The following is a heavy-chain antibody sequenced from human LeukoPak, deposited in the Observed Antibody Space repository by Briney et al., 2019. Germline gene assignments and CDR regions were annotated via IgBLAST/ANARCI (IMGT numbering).Heavy chain of an antibody. V-gene: IGHV3-30*04. CDR2: ISYDGSNK. Sequence: GGSLRLSCAASGFTFSSYAMHRVRQAPGKGLEWVAVISYDGSNKYYADSVEGRFTISRDNSKNTLYLQMNSLRAEDTAVYYCARLGVTMIVVVISDAFDIWGQGTMVTVSS. CDR1: GFTFSSYA. D-gene: IGHD3-22*01. J-gene: IGHJ3*02. CDR3: ARLGVTMIVVVISDAFDI.